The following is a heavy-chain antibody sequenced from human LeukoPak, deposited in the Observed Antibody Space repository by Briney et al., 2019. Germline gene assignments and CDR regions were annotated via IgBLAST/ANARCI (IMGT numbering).Heavy chain of an antibody. CDR2: ISSSGNTI. CDR3: ARKNYDNSGYFHH. J-gene: IGHJ1*01. Sequence: GGSLRLSCAASGFTFSSYEMNWVRQAPGKGLEWVSYISSSGNTIYYANSVKGRFTTSRDNAKNSLYLQMNSLRAEDTAVYYCARKNYDNSGYFHHWGQGTLVTVSS. CDR1: GFTFSSYE. V-gene: IGHV3-48*03. D-gene: IGHD3-22*01.